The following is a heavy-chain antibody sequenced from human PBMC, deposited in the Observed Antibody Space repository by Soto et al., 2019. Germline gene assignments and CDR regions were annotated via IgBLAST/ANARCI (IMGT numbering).Heavy chain of an antibody. D-gene: IGHD2-8*01. CDR2: ISVYTGNT. Sequence: QVQLAQSGGEVTKPGASVKVSCTSSGYTFTSYGVSWVRQAPGQGLEWLGWISVYTGNTKQAQKFQDRVTLTTEASTGTASLELRSLRSDDTAVYYCARDRCTTDKCYTHHFDVWGQGTTVTVSS. V-gene: IGHV1-18*04. J-gene: IGHJ6*02. CDR1: GYTFTSYG. CDR3: ARDRCTTDKCYTHHFDV.